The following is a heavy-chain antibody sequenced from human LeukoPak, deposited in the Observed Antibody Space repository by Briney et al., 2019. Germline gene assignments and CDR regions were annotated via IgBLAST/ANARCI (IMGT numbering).Heavy chain of an antibody. CDR3: ARSDPFFDY. CDR1: GFTFSSYA. J-gene: IGHJ4*02. CDR2: ISSNGGST. V-gene: IGHV3-64*01. Sequence: PGGSLRLSCAASGFTFSSYAMHWVRQAPGKGLEYVSAISSNGGSTYYANSVKGRFTISRDNAKNSLYLQMNSLRAEDTAVYYCARSDPFFDYWGQGTLVTVSS.